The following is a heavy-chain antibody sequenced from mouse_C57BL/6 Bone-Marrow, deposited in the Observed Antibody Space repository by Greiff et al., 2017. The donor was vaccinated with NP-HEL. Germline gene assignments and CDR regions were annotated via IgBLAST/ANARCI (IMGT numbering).Heavy chain of an antibody. D-gene: IGHD4-1*01. CDR2: ISYDGSN. Sequence: EVKLMESGPGLVKPSQSLSLTCSVTGYSITSGYYWNWIRQFPGNKLEWMGYISYDGSNNYNPSLKNRISITRDTSKNQFFLKLNSVTTEDTATYYCARDQGNWVYAMDYWGQGTSVTVSS. CDR3: ARDQGNWVYAMDY. V-gene: IGHV3-6*01. CDR1: GYSITSGYY. J-gene: IGHJ4*01.